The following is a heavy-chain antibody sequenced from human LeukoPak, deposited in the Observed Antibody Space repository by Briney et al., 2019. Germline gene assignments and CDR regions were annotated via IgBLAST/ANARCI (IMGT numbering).Heavy chain of an antibody. CDR3: ARLRLMYYYGSGARYYYYYYYMDV. CDR2: IYPVDSDT. V-gene: IGHV5-51*01. D-gene: IGHD3-10*01. Sequence: GASMKISCNSSGYRFISYWICCVRQMPETALEWMEIIYPVDSDTRYSPSFRGQVTISVDKSISTAYLQWSSLKASDTAMYYCARLRLMYYYGSGARYYYYYYYMDVWGKGTTVTISS. J-gene: IGHJ6*03. CDR1: GYRFISYW.